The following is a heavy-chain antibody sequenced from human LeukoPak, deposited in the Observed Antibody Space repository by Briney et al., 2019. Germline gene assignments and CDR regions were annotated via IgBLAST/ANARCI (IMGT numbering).Heavy chain of an antibody. CDR1: GDSVSSNSAA. CDR3: ARTSIAARRANAFDI. Sequence: SQTLSLTCVISGDSVSSNSAAWNWIRQSPSRGLEWLGRTYYRSKWYSYSAVSVKSRIIINPDTSKNQFSLQLNSVTAADTAVHYCARTSIAARRANAFDIWGQGTMVTVSS. J-gene: IGHJ3*02. D-gene: IGHD6-6*01. V-gene: IGHV6-1*01. CDR2: TYYRSKWYS.